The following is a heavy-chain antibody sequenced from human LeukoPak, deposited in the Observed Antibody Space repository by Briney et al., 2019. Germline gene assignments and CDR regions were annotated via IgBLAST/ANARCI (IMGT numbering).Heavy chain of an antibody. D-gene: IGHD3-3*01. J-gene: IGHJ4*02. V-gene: IGHV3-48*01. CDR3: ARDSITIFGVVMAYFDY. Sequence: AGGSLRLSCTASGFTFSTYSMNWVRQAPGKGLEWIAYISRDSGIKYYADSVRGRFTISRDNAKNSLYLQMHSLRAEDTAVYYCARDSITIFGVVMAYFDYWGQGTLVTVSS. CDR2: ISRDSGIK. CDR1: GFTFSTYS.